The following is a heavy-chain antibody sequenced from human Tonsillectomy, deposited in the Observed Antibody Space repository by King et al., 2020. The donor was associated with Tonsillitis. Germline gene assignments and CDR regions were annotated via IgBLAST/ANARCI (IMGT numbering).Heavy chain of an antibody. V-gene: IGHV3-23*01. CDR2: ISGSGGST. CDR3: AKDETLGFGDAPD. J-gene: IGHJ4*02. Sequence: VQLLESGGGLVQPGGSLRLSCAASGFTFSSYAMNWGRQAPGKGLEWVSAISGSGGSTYYADSVKGRFTISRDNSKNTLYLQMNSLRAEDTAVYYCAKDETLGFGDAPDWGQGTMVTVSS. D-gene: IGHD3-10*01. CDR1: GFTFSSYA.